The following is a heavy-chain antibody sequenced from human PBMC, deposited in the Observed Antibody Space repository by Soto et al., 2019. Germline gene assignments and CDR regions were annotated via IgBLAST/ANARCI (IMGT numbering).Heavy chain of an antibody. Sequence: ASVKVSFKASGYAFTSYGISWVRQAPGQGLEWMGWINAYNGNTGFAQKLRGRINMTTNTSIRTAYLELSSLRSDDSAVYFCARRKERSGPYYLDLWGQGTQVTVSS. J-gene: IGHJ4*02. V-gene: IGHV1-18*01. CDR1: GYAFTSYG. CDR3: ARRKERSGPYYLDL. CDR2: INAYNGNT.